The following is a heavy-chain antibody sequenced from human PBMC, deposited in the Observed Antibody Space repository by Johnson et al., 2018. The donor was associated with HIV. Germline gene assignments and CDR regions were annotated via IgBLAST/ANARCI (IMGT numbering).Heavy chain of an antibody. J-gene: IGHJ3*02. CDR3: ARGASPYYDIWTGAGAFDI. CDR1: GFTFDDYA. D-gene: IGHD3-9*01. CDR2: ISWDGGST. Sequence: VQLVESGGVVVQPGGSLRLSCAASGFTFDDYAMHWVRQAPGKGLEWVSLISWDGGSTYYADSMKGRFTISRDNSKNSLYLRMNSLRPEDTALYYCARGASPYYDIWTGAGAFDIWGQGTLVTVSS. V-gene: IGHV3-43D*03.